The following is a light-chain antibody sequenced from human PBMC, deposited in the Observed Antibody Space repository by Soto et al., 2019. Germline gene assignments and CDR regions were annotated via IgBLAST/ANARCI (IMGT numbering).Light chain of an antibody. CDR2: EVS. V-gene: IGLV2-14*01. Sequence: QSALTQPASVSGSPGQSITISCTGTSSDVGAYNYVSWYQQHPGKVPKLMIYEVSNRPSGVSDRFSGSKSGNTASLTISGLQAEDEADYYCSSYTSSSTLEVFGGGTQLTVL. CDR3: SSYTSSSTLEV. CDR1: SSDVGAYNY. J-gene: IGLJ2*01.